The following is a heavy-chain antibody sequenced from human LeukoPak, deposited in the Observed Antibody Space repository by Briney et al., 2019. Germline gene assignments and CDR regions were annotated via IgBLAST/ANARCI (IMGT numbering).Heavy chain of an antibody. CDR2: MYSSGKS. J-gene: IGHJ4*02. V-gene: IGHV4-59*12. CDR3: ARVDLDSEDYYGSGSAFDY. D-gene: IGHD3-10*01. Sequence: SETLSLTCTVSGGSIHNNYWSWIRQPPGKGLEWIGSMYSSGKSDYSPSLKNRVTMSIDTSKNQFSLKLTSVTAADTAVYYCARVDLDSEDYYGSGSAFDYWGQGTLVTVSS. CDR1: GGSIHNNY.